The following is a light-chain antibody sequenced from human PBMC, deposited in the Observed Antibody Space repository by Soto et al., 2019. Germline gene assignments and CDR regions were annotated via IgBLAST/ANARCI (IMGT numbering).Light chain of an antibody. J-gene: IGLJ3*02. Sequence: QSVLTQPASVSGSPGQSITISCTGTSRDVGGYNYVSWYQQHPGKAPKLMIYDVSNRPSGVSNGFSGSKSGNTASLTISGLQAEYEADYYCSSYTSSSTWVFGGGTKLTVL. CDR1: SRDVGGYNY. CDR2: DVS. CDR3: SSYTSSSTWV. V-gene: IGLV2-14*01.